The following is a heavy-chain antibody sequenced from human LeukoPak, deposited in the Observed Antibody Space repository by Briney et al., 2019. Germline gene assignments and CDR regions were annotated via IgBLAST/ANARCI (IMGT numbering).Heavy chain of an antibody. V-gene: IGHV1-2*02. CDR2: INPNSGVT. Sequence: ASVKVSCKASGYTFTGYYMHWVRQAPGQGLEWMGWINPNSGVTNYAQKFQGRVTMTRDTSISTAYMELSRLRSDDTAVYYCARGTRAPIAAAGMLYYFDYWGQGTLVTVSS. D-gene: IGHD6-13*01. CDR1: GYTFTGYY. J-gene: IGHJ4*02. CDR3: ARGTRAPIAAAGMLYYFDY.